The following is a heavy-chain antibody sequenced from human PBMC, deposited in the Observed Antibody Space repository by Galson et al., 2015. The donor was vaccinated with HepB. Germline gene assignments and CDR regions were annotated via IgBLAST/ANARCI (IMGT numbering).Heavy chain of an antibody. D-gene: IGHD1-26*01. Sequence: SVKVSCKASGFTFTNSAVQWVRQARGQRLEWIGWIVVGSGNTNYAQKFQERVTFTRDMSTSTAYMELSSLRSEDTAVYYCAARPREWELLRPDYWGQGTLVTVSS. CDR2: IVVGSGNT. J-gene: IGHJ4*02. CDR1: GFTFTNSA. CDR3: AARPREWELLRPDY. V-gene: IGHV1-58*01.